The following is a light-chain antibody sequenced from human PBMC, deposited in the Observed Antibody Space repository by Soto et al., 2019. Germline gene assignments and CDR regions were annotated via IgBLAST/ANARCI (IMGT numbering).Light chain of an antibody. CDR1: QSISSW. CDR2: KAS. V-gene: IGKV1-5*03. J-gene: IGKJ1*01. CDR3: QQYHTWWT. Sequence: DIHMTQSPSTLSASVGDRVTITCRASQSISSWLAWYQQKPGKAPKILIYKASSLESGVPSRFSGSGSGTEFTLTISSLQPDDFATYYCQQYHTWWTFGQGTKVEI.